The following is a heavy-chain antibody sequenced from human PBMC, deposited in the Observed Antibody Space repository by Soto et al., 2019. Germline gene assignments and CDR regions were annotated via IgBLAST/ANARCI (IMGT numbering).Heavy chain of an antibody. CDR1: GFSLSTTGVA. CDR3: AHRTTKASGIDY. V-gene: IGHV2-5*02. CDR2: IYWDDDK. Sequence: QITLKESGPTLVRPTQTLMLTCTFSGFSLSTTGVAVGWIRQPPGEALEWLALIYWDDDKRSRPSLKSRLTIPKDTSKNQVVLTMTNMDPVDTATYYCAHRTTKASGIDYWGQGMLVTVSS. J-gene: IGHJ4*02. D-gene: IGHD1-26*01.